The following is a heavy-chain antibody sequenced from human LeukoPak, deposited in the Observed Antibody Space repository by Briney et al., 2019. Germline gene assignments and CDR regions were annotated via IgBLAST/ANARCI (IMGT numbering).Heavy chain of an antibody. CDR1: GYTFTSYD. J-gene: IGHJ4*02. Sequence: ASVKVSCKASGYTFTSYDIYWVRQATGQGLEWMGWMNPNSGNTGYAQKFQGRVTMTRNTSISTAYMELSSLRSEDTAVYYCAAFLNTGSYFFYFDSWGQGTLVTVSS. CDR3: AAFLNTGSYFFYFDS. CDR2: MNPNSGNT. V-gene: IGHV1-8*01. D-gene: IGHD1-26*01.